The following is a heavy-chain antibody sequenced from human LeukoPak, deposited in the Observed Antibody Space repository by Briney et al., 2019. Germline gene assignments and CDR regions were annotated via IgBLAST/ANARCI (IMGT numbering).Heavy chain of an antibody. V-gene: IGHV3-21*01. CDR3: ARDCSSTSCYFDAFDI. Sequence: PGGSLRLSCAASGFTFSTYSMNWVRQAPGKELEWVSSISSSSRDIYYADSVKGRFTISRDNAKNSLYLQMNSLRAEDTAVYYCARDCSSTSCYFDAFDIWGQGTMVTVSS. CDR2: ISSSSRDI. J-gene: IGHJ3*02. CDR1: GFTFSTYS. D-gene: IGHD2-2*01.